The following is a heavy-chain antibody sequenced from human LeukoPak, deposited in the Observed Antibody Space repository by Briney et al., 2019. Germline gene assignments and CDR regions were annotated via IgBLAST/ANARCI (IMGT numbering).Heavy chain of an antibody. CDR3: ARDTRMSYFYMDV. CDR1: GDSISSHY. Sequence: SETLSLTCTVSGDSISSHYWSWLRQPPGKGLEWIGYLYYSGSTKYNPSLKSRVTISVDTSKNQFSLKLSSVTAADTAVYYCARDTRMSYFYMDVWGKGTTVTVSS. CDR2: LYYSGST. J-gene: IGHJ6*03. V-gene: IGHV4-59*11. D-gene: IGHD1-14*01.